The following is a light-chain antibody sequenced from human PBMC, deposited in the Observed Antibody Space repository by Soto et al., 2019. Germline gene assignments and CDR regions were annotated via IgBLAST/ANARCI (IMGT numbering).Light chain of an antibody. CDR3: QQYNNWPPVT. Sequence: EIMITKSPATLSVSPGERATLSCRASQSVYNNLAWYQQKPGQAPRLLIYGASTRATGIPARFSGSGSGTEFTLTISSLQSEEFAVYFCQQYNNWPPVTFGPGTKVDIK. CDR2: GAS. J-gene: IGKJ3*01. V-gene: IGKV3-15*01. CDR1: QSVYNN.